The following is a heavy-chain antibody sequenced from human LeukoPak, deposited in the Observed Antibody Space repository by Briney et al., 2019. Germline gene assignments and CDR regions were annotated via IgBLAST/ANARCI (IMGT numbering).Heavy chain of an antibody. CDR3: ARDLRWVGATPDY. CDR1: VGSISSSSYY. Sequence: SETLSLTCTVSVGSISSSSYYWGWIRQPPGKGLEWIGSIYYSGSTYYNPSLKSRVTISVDTSKNQSSLKLSSVTAADTAVYYCARDLRWVGATPDYWGQGTLVTVSS. V-gene: IGHV4-39*07. J-gene: IGHJ4*02. D-gene: IGHD1-26*01. CDR2: IYYSGST.